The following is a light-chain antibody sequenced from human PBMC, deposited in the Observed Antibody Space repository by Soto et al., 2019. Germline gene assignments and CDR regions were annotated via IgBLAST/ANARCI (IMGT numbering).Light chain of an antibody. CDR3: SSSRSSSIVL. CDR2: AVS. Sequence: ALTQPASVSGSPGQSITISCTGTSGDVDNYNYISWYQQHPGKVPKLIIYAVSNRPSGVSHRFSGSKSGNTASLTISGLQADDEADYYCSSSRSSSIVLFGGGTKLTVL. J-gene: IGLJ2*01. V-gene: IGLV2-14*03. CDR1: SGDVDNYNY.